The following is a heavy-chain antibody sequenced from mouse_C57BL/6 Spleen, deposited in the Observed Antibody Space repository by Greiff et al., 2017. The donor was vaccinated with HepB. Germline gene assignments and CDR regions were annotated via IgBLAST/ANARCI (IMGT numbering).Heavy chain of an antibody. CDR3: ARRGDYYGSRYYFDY. CDR2: IYPGGGYT. D-gene: IGHD1-1*01. Sequence: QVQLQQSGAELVRPGTSVKMSCKASGYTFTNYWIGWAKQRPGHGLEWIGDIYPGGGYTNYNEKFKGKATLTADKSSSTAYMQFSSLTSEASAIYYCARRGDYYGSRYYFDYWGQGTTLTVSS. CDR1: GYTFTNYW. J-gene: IGHJ2*01. V-gene: IGHV1-63*01.